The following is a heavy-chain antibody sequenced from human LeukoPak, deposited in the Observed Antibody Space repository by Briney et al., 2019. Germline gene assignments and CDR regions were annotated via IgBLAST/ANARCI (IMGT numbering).Heavy chain of an antibody. D-gene: IGHD2-21*02. CDR1: GFTFSTYA. CDR2: ISVRGDGT. V-gene: IGHV3-23*01. CDR3: ATARGFAVVTATDS. Sequence: GGSLRLSCAASGFTFSTYAMNWVRQAPGKGLEWVSVISVRGDGTFYADSVKGRFSISRDTSKSTLSLQMNILRAEDTAVYYCATARGFAVVTATDSWGQGTLVTVSS. J-gene: IGHJ4*02.